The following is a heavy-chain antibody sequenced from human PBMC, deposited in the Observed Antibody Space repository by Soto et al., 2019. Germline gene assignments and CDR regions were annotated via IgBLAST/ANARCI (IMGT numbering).Heavy chain of an antibody. V-gene: IGHV3-7*01. J-gene: IGHJ4*02. CDR2: IKQDGSEK. CDR1: GFTFSSYW. Sequence: GGSLRLSCAASGFTFSSYWMSWVRQAPGKGLEWVANIKQDGSEKYYVDSVKGRFTISRDNAKNSLYLQMNSLRAEDTAVYYCATGYSSYWHYTLAYWGQGVLVPASS. D-gene: IGHD6-19*01. CDR3: ATGYSSYWHYTLAY.